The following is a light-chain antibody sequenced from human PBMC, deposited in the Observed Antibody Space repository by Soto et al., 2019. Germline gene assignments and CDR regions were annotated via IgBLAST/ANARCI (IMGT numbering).Light chain of an antibody. CDR2: GVT. CDR3: SSFTSDRIYV. CDR1: SRDVGAYDY. V-gene: IGLV2-14*03. J-gene: IGLJ1*01. Sequence: QSVLTQPASVSGSPGQSITISCTGTSRDVGAYDYVSWYQQHPGRAPRLLIYGVTTRPSGISDRFSASKSGLTASLTISGLQPEDEADYYCSSFTSDRIYVFGPGTKVTVL.